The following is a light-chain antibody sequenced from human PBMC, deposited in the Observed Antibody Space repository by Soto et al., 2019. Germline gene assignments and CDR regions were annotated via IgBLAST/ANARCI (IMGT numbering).Light chain of an antibody. Sequence: EIVLTKSPAILSVSPGERATLSCKASQSVCSYLAWYQQKPGQAPTLLLYDASTRATGVPPRFSGSGSGTAFTLTISSLEPEDFAVYDCQQRSNWTAITVGPGTRLGNK. CDR3: QQRSNWTAIT. J-gene: IGKJ5*01. CDR2: DAS. CDR1: QSVCSY. V-gene: IGKV3-11*01.